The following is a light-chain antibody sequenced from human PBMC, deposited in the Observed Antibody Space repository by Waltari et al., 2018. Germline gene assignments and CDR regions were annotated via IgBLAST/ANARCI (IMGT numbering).Light chain of an antibody. CDR3: CSYAGSYTFVV. CDR2: DVS. V-gene: IGLV2-11*01. J-gene: IGLJ2*01. CDR1: SSDVGGYNY. Sequence: QSALTQPRSVSGSPGQSVTIPCTGTSSDVGGYNYVSRYQHHPGKAPKLIIYDVSKRPSGVPDRFSGSKSGNTASLTISGLQAEDEADYYCCSYAGSYTFVVFGGGTKVTVL.